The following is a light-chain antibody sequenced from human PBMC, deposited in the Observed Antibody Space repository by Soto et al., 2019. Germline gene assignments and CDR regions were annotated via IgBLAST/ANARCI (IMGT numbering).Light chain of an antibody. CDR1: SSDVGGYNF. J-gene: IGLJ1*01. CDR2: EVN. V-gene: IGLV2-8*01. Sequence: QSALTQPPSASGSPGQSVTISCTGTSSDVGGYNFVSWYQHHPGKVPRLMIYEVNKRPSGVPDRFSGSKSGNMASLTVSGLQAEDEADYSCSSYAGSNTFVFGTGTKLTVL. CDR3: SSYAGSNTFV.